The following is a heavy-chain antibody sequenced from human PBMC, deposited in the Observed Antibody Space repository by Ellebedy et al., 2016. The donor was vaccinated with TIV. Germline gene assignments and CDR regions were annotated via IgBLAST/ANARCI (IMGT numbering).Heavy chain of an antibody. D-gene: IGHD2-15*01. CDR2: INQDGGEK. CDR3: ARLIGGTCQCAFDI. J-gene: IGHJ3*02. CDR1: GFTISRHW. V-gene: IGHV3-7*01. Sequence: GESLKISCAASGFTISRHWMSWVRQGPGKGLEWVANINQDGGEKNYVDSVRGRFTISRDNAKNSLYLQMNSLRAEETAVYYCARLIGGTCQCAFDIWGQGTMVTVSS.